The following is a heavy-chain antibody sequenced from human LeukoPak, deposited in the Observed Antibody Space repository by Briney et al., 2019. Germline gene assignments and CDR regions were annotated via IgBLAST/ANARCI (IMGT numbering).Heavy chain of an antibody. CDR1: GGSISNYY. CDR3: ARAGYDTSGFWYFDL. J-gene: IGHJ2*01. D-gene: IGHD3-22*01. V-gene: IGHV4-59*01. Sequence: SETLSLTCSVSGGSISNYYWSWIRQPPGKGLEWIGSMYYSGSTNYNPSLKSRATISEDTSKKQFFLKLSSVTAADTAVYCARAGYDTSGFWYFDLWGRGTLVTVSS. CDR2: MYYSGST.